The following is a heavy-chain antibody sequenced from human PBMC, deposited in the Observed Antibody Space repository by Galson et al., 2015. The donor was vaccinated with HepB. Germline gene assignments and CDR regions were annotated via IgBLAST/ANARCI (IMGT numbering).Heavy chain of an antibody. D-gene: IGHD1-26*01. CDR1: GFTFSRYG. CDR2: IQYDESSK. J-gene: IGHJ3*02. V-gene: IGHV3-33*05. CDR3: ARDRSGSYGPHAFDI. Sequence: SLRLSCAASGFTFSRYGMHWVRQAPGKGLEWVSFIQYDESSKTYADSVKGRFTISRGNSKNTLYLQTNSLRAEDTAVYYCARDRSGSYGPHAFDIWGQGTMVTVSS.